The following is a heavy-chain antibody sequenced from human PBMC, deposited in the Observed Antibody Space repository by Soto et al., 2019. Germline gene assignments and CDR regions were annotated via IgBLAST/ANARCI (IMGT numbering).Heavy chain of an antibody. CDR1: GGTFSSYA. V-gene: IGHV1-69*12. D-gene: IGHD2-21*01. CDR3: ARGVVPSGGMDV. J-gene: IGHJ6*02. Sequence: QVQLVQPGAEVKKPGSSVKVSCKASGGTFSSYAISWVRQAPGQGLEWMGGIIPIFGTANYAQKFQGRVTITADEATSTAFMGLSSLRSEDTAVYYCARGVVPSGGMDVWGQGTTVTVSS. CDR2: IIPIFGTA.